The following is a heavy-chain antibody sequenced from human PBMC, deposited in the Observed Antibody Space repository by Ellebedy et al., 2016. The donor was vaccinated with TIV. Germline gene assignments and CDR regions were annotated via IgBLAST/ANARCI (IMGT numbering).Heavy chain of an antibody. CDR3: ARGASSSWSILQL. CDR1: GFTFDDYV. V-gene: IGHV3-20*04. D-gene: IGHD6-13*01. Sequence: GESLKISCAASGFTFDDYVMSWVRQAPGRGLEWVSGINWNGGSRGYADSVKGRFTISRDNAKNSLYLQMNSLRVEDTALYFCARGASSSWSILQLWGQGTPVTVSS. J-gene: IGHJ1*01. CDR2: INWNGGSR.